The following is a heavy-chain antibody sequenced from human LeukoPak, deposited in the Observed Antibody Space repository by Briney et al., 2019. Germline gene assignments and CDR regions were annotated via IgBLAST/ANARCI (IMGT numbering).Heavy chain of an antibody. CDR3: ARSDSSGYYWPGY. CDR2: IYYSGST. D-gene: IGHD3-22*01. J-gene: IGHJ4*02. Sequence: PSETLSLTCTVSGGSISSGGYYWSWIRQHPGKGLEWIGYIYYSGSTYYNPSLKSRVTISVDTSKNQFSLKLGSVTAADTAVYYCARSDSSGYYWPGYWGQGTLVTVSS. CDR1: GGSISSGGYY. V-gene: IGHV4-31*03.